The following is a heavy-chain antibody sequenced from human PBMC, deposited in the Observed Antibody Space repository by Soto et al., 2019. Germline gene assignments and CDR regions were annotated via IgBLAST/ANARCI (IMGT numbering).Heavy chain of an antibody. D-gene: IGHD4-17*01. J-gene: IGHJ6*02. CDR1: GGSFSGYY. CDR3: ARATVTRSYYYYGMDV. V-gene: IGHV4-34*01. Sequence: SETLSLTCAVYGGSFSGYYWSWIRQPPGKGLEWIGEINHSGSTNYNPSLKSRVTISVDTPKNQFSLKLSSVTAADTAVYYCARATVTRSYYYYGMDVWGQGTTVTVSS. CDR2: INHSGST.